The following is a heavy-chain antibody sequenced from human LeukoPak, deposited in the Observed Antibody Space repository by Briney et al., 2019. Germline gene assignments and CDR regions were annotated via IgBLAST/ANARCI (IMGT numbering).Heavy chain of an antibody. D-gene: IGHD3-10*02. V-gene: IGHV3-30*02. CDR1: GFTFSNYG. J-gene: IGHJ5*02. CDR2: IRYYGNDK. Sequence: GGSLRLSCAASGFTFSNYGMHWVRQAPGKGLERVAFIRYYGNDKFYAESVKGRFTISRDTSKNTFYLQMNSLRLEDTAVYYCAKDLMRDRLFRESWGRGTLVTVSS. CDR3: AKDLMRDRLFRES.